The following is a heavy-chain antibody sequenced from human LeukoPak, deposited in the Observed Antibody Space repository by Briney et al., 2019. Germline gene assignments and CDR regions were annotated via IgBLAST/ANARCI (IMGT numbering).Heavy chain of an antibody. Sequence: PGGSLRLFCAASGFTFSSYLMHWVRQAPGKGLVWVSRINSDGGSTSYADSVKGRFTISRDNPKNTLYLQMNSLRPEDTAVYYCTRVRSSGWSYFDYWGQGTLVSVSS. V-gene: IGHV3-74*01. D-gene: IGHD6-19*01. CDR1: GFTFSSYL. CDR3: TRVRSSGWSYFDY. J-gene: IGHJ4*02. CDR2: INSDGGST.